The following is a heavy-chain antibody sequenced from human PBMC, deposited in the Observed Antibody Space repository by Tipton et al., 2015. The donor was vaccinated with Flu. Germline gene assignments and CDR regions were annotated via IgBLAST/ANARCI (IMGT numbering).Heavy chain of an antibody. CDR3: ASAAVGG. CDR2: ISNDGSNK. V-gene: IGHV3-30*03. CDR1: GFTFRTYG. J-gene: IGHJ4*02. D-gene: IGHD6-19*01. Sequence: SLRLSCAASGFTFRTYGMHWVRQAPGKGLEWVAVISNDGSNKYYGDSVKGRFTLTRDNSKNTLYLQMNSLRPEDTAVYYCASAAVGGWGQGTLVTVSS.